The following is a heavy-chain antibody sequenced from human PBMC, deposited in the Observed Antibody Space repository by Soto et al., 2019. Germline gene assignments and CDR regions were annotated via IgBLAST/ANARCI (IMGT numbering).Heavy chain of an antibody. D-gene: IGHD6-6*01. CDR1: GFTFSSYW. Sequence: LRLSCAASGFTFSSYWMSWVRQAPGKGLEWVANIKQDGSEKYYVDSVKGRFTISRDNAKNSLYLQMNSLRAEDTAVYYCAIQIAARRREPYYFDYWGQGTLVTVSS. V-gene: IGHV3-7*03. CDR3: AIQIAARRREPYYFDY. J-gene: IGHJ4*02. CDR2: IKQDGSEK.